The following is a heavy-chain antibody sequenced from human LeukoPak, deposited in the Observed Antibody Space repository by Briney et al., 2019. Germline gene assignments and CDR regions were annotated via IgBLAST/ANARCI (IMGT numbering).Heavy chain of an antibody. V-gene: IGHV1-69*13. CDR3: ARVRGVGYYYYYMDV. CDR2: IIPIFGTA. D-gene: IGHD3-10*01. J-gene: IGHJ6*03. CDR1: GGTFSSYA. Sequence: PRASVKVSCKASGGTFSSYAISWVRQAPGQGLEWMGGIIPIFGTANYAQKFQGRVTITADESTSTAYMELSSLRAEDTAVYYCARVRGVGYYYYYMDVWGKGTTVTISS.